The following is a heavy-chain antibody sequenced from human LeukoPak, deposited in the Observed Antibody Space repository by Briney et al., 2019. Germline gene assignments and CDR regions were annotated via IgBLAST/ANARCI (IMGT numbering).Heavy chain of an antibody. CDR1: GGSFSGYY. CDR2: INHSGST. Sequence: PSETLSLTCAVYGGSFSGYYWSWIRQPPGKGLEWIGEINHSGSTNYNPSLKSRVTMSVDTSKNQFSLKLSSVTAADTAVYYCARGRYYDSSGYAFDYWGQGTLVTVSS. J-gene: IGHJ4*02. CDR3: ARGRYYDSSGYAFDY. V-gene: IGHV4-34*01. D-gene: IGHD3-22*01.